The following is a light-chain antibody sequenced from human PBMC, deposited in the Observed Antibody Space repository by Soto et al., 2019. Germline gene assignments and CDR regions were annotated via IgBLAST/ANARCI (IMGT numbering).Light chain of an antibody. V-gene: IGLV6-57*04. CDR1: SGSIASNY. Sequence: NFMLTQPHSVSESPGKTVTISCTRSSGSIASNYVQWYQQRPGSAPTTVIYEDNQRPSGVPDRFSGSIDSSSNSASLTISGLQTEDEADYYCQSYDSSNQVFGTGTKLTVL. CDR3: QSYDSSNQV. CDR2: EDN. J-gene: IGLJ1*01.